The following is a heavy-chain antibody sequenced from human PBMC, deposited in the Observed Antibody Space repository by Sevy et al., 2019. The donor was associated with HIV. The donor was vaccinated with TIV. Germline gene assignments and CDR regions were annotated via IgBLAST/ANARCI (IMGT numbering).Heavy chain of an antibody. Sequence: GGSLRLSCAASGFTFDDYAMHWVRQAPWKGLEWVSGISWNSGTIGYADSMKGRFTISRDNAKNSLYLQMNSLRAEDTALYYCAKDIGYCISTTCPGLVDYWGQGTLVTVSS. CDR1: GFTFDDYA. V-gene: IGHV3-9*01. CDR3: AKDIGYCISTTCPGLVDY. CDR2: ISWNSGTI. D-gene: IGHD2-2*03. J-gene: IGHJ4*02.